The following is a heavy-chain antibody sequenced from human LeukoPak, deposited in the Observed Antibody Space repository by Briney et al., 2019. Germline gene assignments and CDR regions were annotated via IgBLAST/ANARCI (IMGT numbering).Heavy chain of an antibody. J-gene: IGHJ6*02. CDR2: ISAYNGNT. CDR3: ARSLSIYSSSWYEAAVDYYYGMDV. CDR1: GYTFTSYG. D-gene: IGHD6-13*01. Sequence: GASVKVSCKASGYTFTSYGISWVRQAPGQGLEWMGWISAYNGNTNYAQKLQGRVTMTTDTSTSTAYMELRSLRSDDTAVYYCARSLSIYSSSWYEAAVDYYYGMDVWGQGTTVTVSS. V-gene: IGHV1-18*01.